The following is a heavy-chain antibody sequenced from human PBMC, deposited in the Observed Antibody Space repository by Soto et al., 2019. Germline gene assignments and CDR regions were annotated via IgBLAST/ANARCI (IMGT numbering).Heavy chain of an antibody. CDR1: GYTFTSYD. CDR3: ARGVSCSGGSCYVYFDY. D-gene: IGHD2-15*01. J-gene: IGHJ4*02. CDR2: ISAYNGNT. V-gene: IGHV1-18*01. Sequence: QVQLVQSGAEVKKPGASVKVSCKASGYTFTSYDISWVRQAPGQVLEWMGWISAYNGNTNYAQKLQGRVTMTTDTSTTTAYMELRRLGSDDTAVYYCARGVSCSGGSCYVYFDYWGQGTMVTVSS.